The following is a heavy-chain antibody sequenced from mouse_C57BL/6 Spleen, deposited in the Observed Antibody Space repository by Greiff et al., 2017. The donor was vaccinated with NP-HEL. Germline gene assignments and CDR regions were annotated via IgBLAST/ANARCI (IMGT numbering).Heavy chain of an antibody. J-gene: IGHJ3*01. D-gene: IGHD1-1*01. CDR2: IDPSDSET. CDR1: GYTFTSYW. V-gene: IGHV1-52*01. Sequence: VQLQQPGAELVRPGSSVKLSCKASGYTFTSYWMHWVKQRPIQGLEWIGNIDPSDSETHYNQKFKDKATLTVDKSSSTAYMQLSSLTSEDSAVYCCARNYYGSSYGWFAYWGQGTLVTVSA. CDR3: ARNYYGSSYGWFAY.